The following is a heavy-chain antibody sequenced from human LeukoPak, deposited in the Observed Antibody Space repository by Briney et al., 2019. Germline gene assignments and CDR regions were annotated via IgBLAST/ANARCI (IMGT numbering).Heavy chain of an antibody. Sequence: ASVKVSCKASGYTFTSYGISWVRQAPGQGLEWMGWISAYNGNTNYAQKLQGRVTMTTDTSTSTAYMELRSLRSDDTAVYYCAKGGYSGYDYPNWFDPWGQGTLVTVSS. CDR2: ISAYNGNT. CDR3: AKGGYSGYDYPNWFDP. J-gene: IGHJ5*02. V-gene: IGHV1-18*01. CDR1: GYTFTSYG. D-gene: IGHD5-12*01.